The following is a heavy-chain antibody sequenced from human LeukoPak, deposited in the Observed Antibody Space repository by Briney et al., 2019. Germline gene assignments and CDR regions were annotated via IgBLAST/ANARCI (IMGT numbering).Heavy chain of an antibody. J-gene: IGHJ4*02. CDR3: VRDPDHLRGVHFDY. CDR1: GSTFSSYA. V-gene: IGHV3-23*01. D-gene: IGHD3-10*01. CDR2: ISGSGGST. Sequence: GSLRLSCAASGSTFSSYAMSWVRQAPGKGLEWVSAISGSGGSTYYADSVKGRFTISRDNAKNSLYLQMNSLRAEDTAVYYCVRDPDHLRGVHFDYWGQGILVTVSS.